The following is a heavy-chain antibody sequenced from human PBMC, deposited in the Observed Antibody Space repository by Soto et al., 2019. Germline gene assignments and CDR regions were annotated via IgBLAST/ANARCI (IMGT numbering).Heavy chain of an antibody. CDR2: IGSSSSYT. J-gene: IGHJ4*02. V-gene: IGHV3-11*05. CDR3: ARRRPTGYYNY. Sequence: QVQLVESGGALVKPGGSLRLSCAASGFPFSDYYMSWIRQAAGKGLEWVSSIGSSSSYTNYADSVKGRFTISRDNAKNSLYLQMNSLRAEDTAVYYCARRRPTGYYNYWGQGTLVTVSA. CDR1: GFPFSDYY. D-gene: IGHD3-9*01.